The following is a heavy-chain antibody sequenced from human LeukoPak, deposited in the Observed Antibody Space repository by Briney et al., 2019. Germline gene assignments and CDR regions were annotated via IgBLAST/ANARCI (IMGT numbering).Heavy chain of an antibody. V-gene: IGHV4-59*08. Sequence: SETLSLTCTGSAGSISSYYWGWIRQPPGKGREWRVYIYCSGSTNYNPSPKRRVTISVNTSKNQFTVKRRSWTAANTALYYCARGYSGYAYFHSWGPGTLVNVSS. J-gene: IGHJ4*02. CDR3: ARGYSGYAYFHS. CDR1: AGSISSYY. CDR2: IYCSGST. D-gene: IGHD5-12*01.